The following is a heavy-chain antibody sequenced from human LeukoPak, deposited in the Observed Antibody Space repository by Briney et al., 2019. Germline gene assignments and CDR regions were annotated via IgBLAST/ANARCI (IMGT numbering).Heavy chain of an antibody. D-gene: IGHD3-22*01. V-gene: IGHV3-23*01. J-gene: IGHJ4*02. CDR2: ISGSGGST. Sequence: GGSLRLSCAGSGFTFSSYAMSWVRQAPGKGLEWVSAISGSGGSTYYADSVKGRFTISRDNSKNTLYLQMNSLRAEDTAVYYCGGFPLRDSSGYYYFDYWGQGTLVTVSS. CDR3: GGFPLRDSSGYYYFDY. CDR1: GFTFSSYA.